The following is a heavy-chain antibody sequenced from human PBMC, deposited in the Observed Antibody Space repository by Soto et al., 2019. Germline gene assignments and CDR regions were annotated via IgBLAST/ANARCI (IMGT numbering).Heavy chain of an antibody. CDR3: ARGPNWGYRFDS. CDR2: LIPLFGTT. D-gene: IGHD2-15*01. V-gene: IGHV1-69*06. J-gene: IGHJ4*02. Sequence: QVQLVQSGAEVKKPGSSVKVSCEASGGTFSGHAISWVRQAPGQGPEWMGGLIPLFGTTQHAQNFQDRLTITADKSTSKAYMELTSLRFGDTAIYYCARGPNWGYRFDSWGQGTLVTVSS. CDR1: GGTFSGHA.